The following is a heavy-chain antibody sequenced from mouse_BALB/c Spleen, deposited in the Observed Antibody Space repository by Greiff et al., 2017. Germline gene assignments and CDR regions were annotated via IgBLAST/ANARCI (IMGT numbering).Heavy chain of an antibody. V-gene: IGHV6-6*02. Sequence: VQLKESGGGLVQPGGSMKLSCVASGFTFSSYWMSWVRQSPEKGLEWVAEIRLKSDNYATHYAESVKGKFTISRDDYKSRLYLQMNSLRAGDTGIYYCTTVENWGQGTLVTVSA. J-gene: IGHJ3*01. CDR1: GFTFSSYW. CDR3: TTVEN. D-gene: IGHD1-1*01. CDR2: IRLKSDNYAT.